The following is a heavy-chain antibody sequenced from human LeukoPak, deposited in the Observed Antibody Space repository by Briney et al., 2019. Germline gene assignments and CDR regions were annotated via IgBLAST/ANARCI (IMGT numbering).Heavy chain of an antibody. CDR1: GYTFTSYY. CDR2: INPSGGST. D-gene: IGHD6-19*01. Sequence: ASVKVSRKASGYTFTSYYMHWVRQAPGQGLEWMGIINPSGGSTSYAQKFQGRVTMTRDTSTSTVYMELSSLRSEDTAVYYCAREPQTGYSSGWPFDYWGQGTLVAVSS. V-gene: IGHV1-46*01. CDR3: AREPQTGYSSGWPFDY. J-gene: IGHJ4*02.